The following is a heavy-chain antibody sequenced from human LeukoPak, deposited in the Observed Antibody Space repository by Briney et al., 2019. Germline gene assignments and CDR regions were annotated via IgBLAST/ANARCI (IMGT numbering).Heavy chain of an antibody. J-gene: IGHJ4*02. CDR3: ARDPCCCGGDCYSVLDY. CDR1: GFTFSTYS. V-gene: IGHV3-21*01. Sequence: GRSLSLSCAASGFTFSTYSMKWVRQAPGKGLEWVSSISSSSSYIYYADSVKGRFTISRDNAKNSLYLQMNSLTAEDTAVYYCARDPCCCGGDCYSVLDYWGQGTLVTVSS. CDR2: ISSSSSYI. D-gene: IGHD2-21*02.